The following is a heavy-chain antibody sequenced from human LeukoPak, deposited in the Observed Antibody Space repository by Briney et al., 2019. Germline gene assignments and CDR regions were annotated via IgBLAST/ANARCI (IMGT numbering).Heavy chain of an antibody. J-gene: IGHJ4*02. D-gene: IGHD3-10*01. Sequence: GGPLRLSCAASGFTFSSYAMSWVRQAPGKGLEWVSAISGSGGSTYYADSVKGRFTISRDNSKNTLYLQMNSLRAEDTAVYYCAKDITMVRGVPWWGQGTLVTVSS. CDR1: GFTFSSYA. V-gene: IGHV3-23*01. CDR3: AKDITMVRGVPW. CDR2: ISGSGGST.